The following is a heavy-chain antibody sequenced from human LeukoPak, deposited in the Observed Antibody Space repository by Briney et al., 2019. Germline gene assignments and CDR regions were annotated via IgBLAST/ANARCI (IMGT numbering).Heavy chain of an antibody. J-gene: IGHJ4*02. V-gene: IGHV4-34*01. CDR2: INHSGNT. Sequence: SETLSLTCAVYGGSFSGYYGSWIRQTPGKALERIGEINHSGNTNYNPSLKTPVTISVDTSKNQFSLKLSSVTAADTAVYYCARDLDSSGYYFDYWGQGTLVTVSS. D-gene: IGHD3-22*01. CDR1: GGSFSGYY. CDR3: ARDLDSSGYYFDY.